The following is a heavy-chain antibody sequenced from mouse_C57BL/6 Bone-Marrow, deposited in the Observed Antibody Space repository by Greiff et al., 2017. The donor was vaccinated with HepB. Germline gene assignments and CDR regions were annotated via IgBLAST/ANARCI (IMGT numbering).Heavy chain of an antibody. V-gene: IGHV14-1*01. Sequence: EVQLQESGAELVRPGASVKLSCTASGFNIKDYYMHWVKQRPEQCLEWIGRIDPEDGDTEYAPKFQGKATMTADTSSNTAYLQLSSLTSEDTAVYYCTFYYYGSSYDYAMDYWGQGTSVTVSS. CDR1: GFNIKDYY. D-gene: IGHD1-1*01. CDR2: IDPEDGDT. J-gene: IGHJ4*01. CDR3: TFYYYGSSYDYAMDY.